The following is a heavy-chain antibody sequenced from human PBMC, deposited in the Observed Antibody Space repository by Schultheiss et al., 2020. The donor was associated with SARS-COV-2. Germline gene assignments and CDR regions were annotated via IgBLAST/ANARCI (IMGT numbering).Heavy chain of an antibody. Sequence: SQTLSLTCTVSGGSISSYYWSWIRQPPGKGLEWIGYIYYSGSTNYNPSLKSRVTISVDTSKNQFSLKLSSVTAADTAVYYCAIRPPPRITIFGVVTYYGMDVWGQGTTVTVSS. CDR3: AIRPPPRITIFGVVTYYGMDV. J-gene: IGHJ6*02. CDR2: IYYSGST. D-gene: IGHD3-3*01. V-gene: IGHV4-59*08. CDR1: GGSISSYY.